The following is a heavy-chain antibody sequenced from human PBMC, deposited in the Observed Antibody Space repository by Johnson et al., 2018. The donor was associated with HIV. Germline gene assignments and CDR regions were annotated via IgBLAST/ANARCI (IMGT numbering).Heavy chain of an antibody. CDR3: TRRSPYDAFDI. CDR1: GFTVSSNY. Sequence: VQLVESGGGLVQPGGSLRLSCAASGFTVSSNYMSWVRQAPGTGLEWVSVIYSGGTTHYADSVKGRSTISRDNSKNTLYLQMNSLRAEDTAVYYCTRRSPYDAFDIWGQGTMVTVSS. CDR2: IYSGGTT. V-gene: IGHV3-66*02. J-gene: IGHJ3*02.